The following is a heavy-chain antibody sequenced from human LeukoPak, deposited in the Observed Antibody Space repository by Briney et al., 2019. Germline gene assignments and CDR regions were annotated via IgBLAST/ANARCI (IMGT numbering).Heavy chain of an antibody. CDR3: ARVGAYWYFDL. CDR2: ISSSSYI. V-gene: IGHV3-21*01. J-gene: IGHJ2*01. CDR1: GFTFSSYS. Sequence: GGSLRLSCAASGFTFSSYSMNWVRQAPGKGLEWVSSISSSSYIYYADSVKGRFTISRDNAKNSLYLQMNSLRAEDTAVYYCARVGAYWYFDLWGRGTLVTVSS.